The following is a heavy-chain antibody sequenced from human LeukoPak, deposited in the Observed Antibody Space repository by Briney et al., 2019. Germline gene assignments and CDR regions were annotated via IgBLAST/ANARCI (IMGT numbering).Heavy chain of an antibody. V-gene: IGHV4-34*01. CDR1: GGSFSGYY. CDR2: INHSGST. J-gene: IGHJ4*02. Sequence: AEPLSLTCAVYGGSFSGYYWRWIRQPPGKGREWIGEINHSGSTNYNPSLKSRVTISVDTSKNQFSLKLSSVTAADTAVYYCARGGRWLQFLFNYWGQGTLVTVSS. D-gene: IGHD5-24*01. CDR3: ARGGRWLQFLFNY.